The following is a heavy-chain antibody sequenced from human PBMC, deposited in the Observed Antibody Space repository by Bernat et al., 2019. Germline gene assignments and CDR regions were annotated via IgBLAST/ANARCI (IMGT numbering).Heavy chain of an antibody. V-gene: IGHV4-39*01. CDR2: IYYSGST. CDR1: GGSISRSSYY. D-gene: IGHD6-6*01. CDR3: ATSGIAARPGNYYYGMDV. Sequence: QLQLQESGPGLVKPSETLSLTCTVSGGSISRSSYYWGWIRQPPGRGLEWIGSIYYSGSTYYNPSLKSRVTISVDTSKNQFSLKLSSVTAADTAVYYCATSGIAARPGNYYYGMDVWGQGTTVTVSS. J-gene: IGHJ6*02.